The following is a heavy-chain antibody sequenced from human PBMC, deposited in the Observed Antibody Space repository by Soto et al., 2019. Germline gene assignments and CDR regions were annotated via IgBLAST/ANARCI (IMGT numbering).Heavy chain of an antibody. CDR1: GYTFTSYY. Sequence: ASVKVSCKASGYTFTSYYMHWVRQATGQGLEWIGIINPSGGSTSYAQKFQGRVTMTRDTSTSTVYMELSSLRSEDTAVYYRARGGFDYDFWSGYYGEWFDPWGQGTLVTVSS. D-gene: IGHD3-3*01. CDR2: INPSGGST. V-gene: IGHV1-46*01. J-gene: IGHJ5*02. CDR3: ARGGFDYDFWSGYYGEWFDP.